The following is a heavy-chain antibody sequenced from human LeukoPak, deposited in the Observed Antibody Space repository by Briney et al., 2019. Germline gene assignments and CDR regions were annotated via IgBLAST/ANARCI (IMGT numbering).Heavy chain of an antibody. CDR2: IFYDGSKK. D-gene: IGHD3-3*02. CDR1: GFTFRNYG. CDR3: ARDRAFLEWLPATNYYYGMDV. J-gene: IGHJ6*02. Sequence: GGSLRLSCVASGFTFRNYGMHWLRQAPGKGLEWVSVIFYDGSKKYYADFVKGRFTISRDNSKNVVYLQMDSLRAEDTAVYYCARDRAFLEWLPATNYYYGMDVWGQGTTVTVSS. V-gene: IGHV3-33*01.